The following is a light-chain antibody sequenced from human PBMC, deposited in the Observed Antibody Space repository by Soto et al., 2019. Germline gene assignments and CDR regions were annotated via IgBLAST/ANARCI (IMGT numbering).Light chain of an antibody. J-gene: IGKJ1*01. CDR3: QQYNNWPPT. Sequence: EIVMTQSPATLSVSPGERATLSCRASQSISSNLAWYQQKPGQVPRLLIYGASTRATGIPARFSGGGSGTEFTLTINSLQSEEFAVYYCQQYNNWPPTFGQGTKVEIK. CDR2: GAS. CDR1: QSISSN. V-gene: IGKV3-15*01.